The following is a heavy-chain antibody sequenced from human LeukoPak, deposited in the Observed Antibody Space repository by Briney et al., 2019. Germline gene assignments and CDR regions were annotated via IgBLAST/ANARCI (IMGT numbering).Heavy chain of an antibody. CDR3: ARDLDWNDVLDY. CDR1: GFTFSDYY. V-gene: IGHV3-11*01. D-gene: IGHD1-1*01. Sequence: GGSLRLSCAASGFTFSDYYMSWIRQAPGKGLEWVSYISSSGSTIYYADSVKGRFTISRDNAKNSLYLQMNSLRAEDAAVYYCARDLDWNDVLDYWGQGTLVTVSS. CDR2: ISSSGSTI. J-gene: IGHJ4*02.